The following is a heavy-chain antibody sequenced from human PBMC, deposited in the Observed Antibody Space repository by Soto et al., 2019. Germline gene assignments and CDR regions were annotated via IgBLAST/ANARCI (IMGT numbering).Heavy chain of an antibody. V-gene: IGHV3-30-3*01. CDR1: GFTFSSYA. J-gene: IGHJ3*02. Sequence: GGSLRLSCAASGFTFSSYAMHWVRQAPGKGLEWVAVISHDGSNKYYADSVKGRFTISRDNSKNTLYLQMNSLRAEDTAVYYCAREVAYYDFWRAYDDANDIWGQGTMVTVSS. CDR3: AREVAYYDFWRAYDDANDI. D-gene: IGHD3-3*01. CDR2: ISHDGSNK.